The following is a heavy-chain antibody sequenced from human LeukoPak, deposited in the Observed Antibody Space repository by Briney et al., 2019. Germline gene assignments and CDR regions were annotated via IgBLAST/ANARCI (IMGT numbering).Heavy chain of an antibody. J-gene: IGHJ4*02. CDR1: GGSISSGDYY. Sequence: SETLSLTCTVSGGSISSGDYYWSWIRQPPGKGLEWIGYIYYSGSTYYNPSLKSRVTISVDTSKNQFSLKLSSVTAADTAVYYCARRSSSSVGVAYDLFFDYWGQGTLVTVSS. D-gene: IGHD6-6*01. CDR2: IYYSGST. CDR3: ARRSSSSVGVAYDLFFDY. V-gene: IGHV4-30-4*08.